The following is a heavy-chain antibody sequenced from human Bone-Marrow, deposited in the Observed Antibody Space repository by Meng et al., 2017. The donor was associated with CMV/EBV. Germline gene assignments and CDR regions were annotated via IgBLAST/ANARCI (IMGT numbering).Heavy chain of an antibody. J-gene: IGHJ4*02. V-gene: IGHV4-39*01. Sequence: GSLRLSCTVSGGSISSSSYYWGWIRQPPGKGLEWIGSIYYSGSTYYNPSLKSRVTISVDTSKNQFSLKLSSVTAADTAVYYCARHYYDSSGYYDKSFADWGQGTRVTCYS. CDR3: ARHYYDSSGYYDKSFAD. CDR2: IYYSGST. D-gene: IGHD3-22*01. CDR1: GGSISSSSYY.